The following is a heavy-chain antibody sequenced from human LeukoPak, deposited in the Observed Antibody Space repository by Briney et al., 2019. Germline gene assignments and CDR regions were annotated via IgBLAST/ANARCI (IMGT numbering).Heavy chain of an antibody. Sequence: PSETLSLTCALYGGSFSSYSWSWTWIRQTPEKGLEWIGEIIEKGNANYNPSLKSRATIDLDTSKNQFSLKLTSMTAADTAMYYCARGYYPPRWYFDLWGRGTLVTVS. CDR3: ARGYYPPRWYFDL. CDR1: GGSFSSYS. J-gene: IGHJ2*01. D-gene: IGHD3-10*01. V-gene: IGHV4-34*01. CDR2: IIEKGNA.